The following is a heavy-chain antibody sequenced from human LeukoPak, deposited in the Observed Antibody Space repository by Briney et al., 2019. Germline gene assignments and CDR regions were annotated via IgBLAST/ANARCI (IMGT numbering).Heavy chain of an antibody. D-gene: IGHD2-15*01. CDR1: GFTFSSFK. CDR3: ARRAGSYSHSYDY. CDR2: ISSGGSTI. V-gene: IGHV3-48*03. Sequence: GGSLRLSCAASGFTFSSFKMKWARQAPGKGLEWVSYISSGGSTIYYADSVKGRFTISRDNAKNSLYLQMNSLRAEDTAVYYCARRAGSYSHSYDYWGQGTLVTVSS. J-gene: IGHJ4*02.